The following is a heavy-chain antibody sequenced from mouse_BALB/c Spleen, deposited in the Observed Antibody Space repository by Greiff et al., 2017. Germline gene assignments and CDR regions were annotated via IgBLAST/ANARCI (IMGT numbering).Heavy chain of an antibody. CDR2: IDPSDSYT. D-gene: IGHD1-1*01. Sequence: QVQLQQPGAELVKPGASVKLSCKASGYTFTSYWMHWVKQRPGQGLEWIGEIDPSDSYTNYNQKFKGKATLTVDKSSSTAYMQLSSLTSEDSAVYYCARYTTVSLDYWGQGTTLTVSS. J-gene: IGHJ2*01. CDR3: ARYTTVSLDY. V-gene: IGHV1-69*02. CDR1: GYTFTSYW.